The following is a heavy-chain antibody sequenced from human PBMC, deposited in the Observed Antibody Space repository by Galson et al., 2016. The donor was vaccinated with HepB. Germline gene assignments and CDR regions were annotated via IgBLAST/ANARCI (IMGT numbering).Heavy chain of an antibody. D-gene: IGHD2/OR15-2a*01. V-gene: IGHV3-30*03. Sequence: SLRLSCAASGXTFSGYGMHWVRQAPGKGLEWVAADSMDGRRKFYADSVKGRFTISRDNSNNMLFLQMSSLTEDDTAVYYCARRHEYCPPVGCSVDYGGQGSRVSVSS. J-gene: IGHJ4*02. CDR2: DSMDGRRK. CDR3: ARRHEYCPPVGCSVDY. CDR1: GXTFSGYG.